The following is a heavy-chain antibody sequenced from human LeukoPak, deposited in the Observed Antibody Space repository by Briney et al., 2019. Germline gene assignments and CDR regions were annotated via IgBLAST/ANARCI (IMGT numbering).Heavy chain of an antibody. V-gene: IGHV4-59*01. Sequence: PSETLPLTCTVSGGSISSYYWSWIRQPPGKGLEWIGYIYYSGSTNYNPSLKSRVTISVDTSKNQFSLKLSSVTAADTAVYYCARAFGYSYGSYFDYWGQGTLVTVSS. CDR1: GGSISSYY. CDR3: ARAFGYSYGSYFDY. D-gene: IGHD5-18*01. J-gene: IGHJ4*02. CDR2: IYYSGST.